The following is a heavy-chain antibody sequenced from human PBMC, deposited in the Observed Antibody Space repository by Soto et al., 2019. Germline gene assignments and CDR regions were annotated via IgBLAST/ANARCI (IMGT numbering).Heavy chain of an antibody. CDR2: IYPGDSDT. J-gene: IGHJ6*02. CDR3: ARHGYSSSSYYYYGMDV. V-gene: IGHV5-51*01. D-gene: IGHD6-13*01. Sequence: LGESLKISCKGSGYSFTSYWIGWVRQMPGKGLEWMGIIYPGDSDTRYSPSFQGQVTISADKSISTAYLQWSSLKASDTAMYYCARHGYSSSSYYYYGMDVWGQGTTVTVSS. CDR1: GYSFTSYW.